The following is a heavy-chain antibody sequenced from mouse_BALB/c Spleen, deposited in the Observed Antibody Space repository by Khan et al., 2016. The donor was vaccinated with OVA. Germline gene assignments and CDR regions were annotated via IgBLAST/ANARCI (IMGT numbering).Heavy chain of an antibody. J-gene: IGHJ1*01. V-gene: IGHV14-3*02. CDR3: ALPSEDPRDFDV. D-gene: IGHD6-1*01. CDR2: IAPANGNT. Sequence: VRLQQSGAELVKPGASVKLSCTASGFNIKDTYLHWVKQRPEQGLEWIGRIAPANGNTNYDPKFQGKATITAETSSNTSYLPLNSLTSEDQAVLYGALPSEDPRDFDVWGAGTTVTVSS. CDR1: GFNIKDTY.